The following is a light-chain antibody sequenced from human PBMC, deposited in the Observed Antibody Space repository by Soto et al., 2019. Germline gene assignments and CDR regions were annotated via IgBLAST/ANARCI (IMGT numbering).Light chain of an antibody. V-gene: IGLV2-23*01. CDR2: EGS. CDR3: CSYAGSRVV. Sequence: QSALTQPASVSGSPGQSITISCTGTSSDGGSYDVVSWYQQYPGKAPRLIIYEGSERPSGVSNRFSGSKSGNSASVTISGLQPEDEAEYYCCSYAGSRVVFGGGTKLTVL. CDR1: SSDGGSYDV. J-gene: IGLJ2*01.